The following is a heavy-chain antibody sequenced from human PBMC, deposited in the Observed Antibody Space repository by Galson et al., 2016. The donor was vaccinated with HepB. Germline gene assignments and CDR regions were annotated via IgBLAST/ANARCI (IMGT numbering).Heavy chain of an antibody. Sequence: SLRLSCAASGFTFSSYTMNWVRQAPGKGLEWVSYISSSSSSIYYADSVKGRFTISRDNSKNTMSLQMNSLRVDDTAVYYCVQGSTAPAVWGKGTTVTVSS. J-gene: IGHJ6*04. D-gene: IGHD1-26*01. CDR2: ISSSSSSI. CDR3: VQGSTAPAV. V-gene: IGHV3-48*04. CDR1: GFTFSSYT.